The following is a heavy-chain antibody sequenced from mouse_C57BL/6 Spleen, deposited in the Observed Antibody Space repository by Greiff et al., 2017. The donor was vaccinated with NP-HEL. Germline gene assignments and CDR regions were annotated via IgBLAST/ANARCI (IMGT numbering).Heavy chain of an antibody. Sequence: EVQLQQSGAELVRPGASVKLSCTASGFNIKDDYMHWVKQRPEQGLEWIGWIDPENGDTEYASKFQGKATITADTSSNTAYLQLSSLTSEDTAVYYCTPSSAMDYWGQGTSVTVSS. CDR1: GFNIKDDY. CDR2: IDPENGDT. V-gene: IGHV14-4*01. J-gene: IGHJ4*01. CDR3: TPSSAMDY.